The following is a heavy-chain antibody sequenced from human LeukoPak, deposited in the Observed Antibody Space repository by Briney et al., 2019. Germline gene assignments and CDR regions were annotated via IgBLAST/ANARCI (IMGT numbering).Heavy chain of an antibody. J-gene: IGHJ6*04. Sequence: GGSLRLSCAASGFTFNSYSMNWVRKAPGKGLEWVSYISGSNSYIYYANSMKGRFTISRDNAKNSLYLQMNSLRAEDTAVYYCAELGITMIGGVWGKGTTVTISS. V-gene: IGHV3-21*01. D-gene: IGHD3-10*02. CDR1: GFTFNSYS. CDR2: ISGSNSYI. CDR3: AELGITMIGGV.